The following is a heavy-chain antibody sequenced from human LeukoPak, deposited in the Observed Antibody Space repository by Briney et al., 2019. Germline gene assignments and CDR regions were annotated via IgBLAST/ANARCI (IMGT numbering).Heavy chain of an antibody. CDR2: IYSDNT. CDR1: GFTVSTNS. D-gene: IGHD4/OR15-4a*01. Sequence: GGSLRLSCTVSGFTVSTNSMSWVRQAPGKGLEWASFIYSDNTHYSDSVKSRFTISRDNSKNTLYLQMNSLRAEDTAVYYCARRAGAYSHPYDYWGQGTLVTVSS. V-gene: IGHV3-53*01. CDR3: ARRAGAYSHPYDY. J-gene: IGHJ4*02.